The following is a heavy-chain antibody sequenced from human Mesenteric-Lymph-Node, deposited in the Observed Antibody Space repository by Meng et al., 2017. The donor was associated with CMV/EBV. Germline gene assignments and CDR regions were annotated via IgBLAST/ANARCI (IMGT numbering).Heavy chain of an antibody. D-gene: IGHD3-22*01. V-gene: IGHV3-23*01. Sequence: GESLKISCAASGFTFSTYAMNWVRQAPGKGLEWVSVISDNGDTTYYADSMKGRFTISRDNSKNTLYLQMNSLRAEDTAVYYCAKVPRAATWGYYDSSGSLYYFDYWGQGTLVTVSS. CDR3: AKVPRAATWGYYDSSGSLYYFDY. CDR1: GFTFSTYA. J-gene: IGHJ4*02. CDR2: ISDNGDTT.